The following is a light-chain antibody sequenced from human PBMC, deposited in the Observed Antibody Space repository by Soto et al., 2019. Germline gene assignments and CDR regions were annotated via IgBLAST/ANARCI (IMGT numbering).Light chain of an antibody. J-gene: IGKJ2*01. CDR1: HSISVW. CDR3: QQYYTYPYT. Sequence: DIQMTQSPSTLSSSVGDRVTITCRASHSISVWLAWYQQKPGKAPKLRIYQSSTLESGVPSRFSGRGSGTDFTLTISSLQPVDFATYCCQQYYTYPYTFGQGTKVDIK. CDR2: QSS. V-gene: IGKV1-5*03.